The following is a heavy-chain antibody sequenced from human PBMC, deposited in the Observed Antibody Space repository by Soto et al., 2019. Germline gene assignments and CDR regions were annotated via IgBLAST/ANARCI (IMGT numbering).Heavy chain of an antibody. Sequence: GGSLRLSCAASGFTFSGYAMSWVRQAPGKGLEWVSAISGGGGSTYYADSVKGRFTISRDNSKNTLYLQMNSLRAEDTAVYYCAKRSYSYGYLDYWGQGTLVTVSS. J-gene: IGHJ4*02. D-gene: IGHD5-18*01. CDR3: AKRSYSYGYLDY. CDR1: GFTFSGYA. V-gene: IGHV3-23*01. CDR2: ISGGGGST.